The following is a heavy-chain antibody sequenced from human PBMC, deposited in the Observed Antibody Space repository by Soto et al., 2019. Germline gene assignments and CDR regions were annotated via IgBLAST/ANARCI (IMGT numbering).Heavy chain of an antibody. CDR3: ARGAGIVVAGTSFDY. V-gene: IGHV3-30-3*01. CDR1: GFIFSSYS. D-gene: IGHD6-19*01. CDR2: ISYDGSNK. Sequence: QVQLVESGGGVVQPGRSLRLSCAASGFIFSSYSMHWVRQAPGKGLEWVAVISYDGSNKYYADSVKGRFTISRDNSNNTLYLQMNSLSAEDTAVYYCARGAGIVVAGTSFDYWGQGTLVTVSS. J-gene: IGHJ4*02.